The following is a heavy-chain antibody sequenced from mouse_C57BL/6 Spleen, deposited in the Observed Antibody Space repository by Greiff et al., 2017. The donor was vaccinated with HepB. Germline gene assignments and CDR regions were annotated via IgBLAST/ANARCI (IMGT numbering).Heavy chain of an antibody. V-gene: IGHV14-1*01. CDR1: GFNIKDYY. CDR3: TTEGYYYGSSPYYYAMDY. Sequence: EVQLQQSGAELVRPGASVKLSCTASGFNIKDYYMHWVKQRPEQGLEWIGRIDPEDGDTEYAPKFQGKATMTADTSSNTAYLQLSSLTSEDTAVYYCTTEGYYYGSSPYYYAMDYWGQGTSVTVSS. D-gene: IGHD1-1*01. CDR2: IDPEDGDT. J-gene: IGHJ4*01.